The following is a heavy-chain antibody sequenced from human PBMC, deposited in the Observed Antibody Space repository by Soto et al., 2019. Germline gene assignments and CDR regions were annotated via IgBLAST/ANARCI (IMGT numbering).Heavy chain of an antibody. CDR3: ARGDSTGSPTGWFDP. V-gene: IGHV1-18*04. CDR2: ISNYNGDT. Sequence: QVQLVQSGAEVRKPGASVQVSCKASGYTFTRYSINWVRQAHGQGHEWVGWISNYNGDTKYAEKFQGRVTLTTDTFTTTSYMDLRSLTSDDTAMYFCARGDSTGSPTGWFDPWGQGTLVTVLS. CDR1: GYTFTRYS. J-gene: IGHJ5*02. D-gene: IGHD6-19*01.